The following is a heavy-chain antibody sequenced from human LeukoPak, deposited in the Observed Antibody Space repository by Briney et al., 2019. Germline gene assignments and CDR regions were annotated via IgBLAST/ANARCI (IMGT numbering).Heavy chain of an antibody. J-gene: IGHJ4*02. Sequence: QPSETLSLTCTVSGGSISSYYWSWIRQPPGKGLEWIGYIYYSGSTNYNPSLKSRVTISVDTSKNQFSLKLSSVTAADTAVYYCARGKDHFDYWGQGTLVTVSS. CDR2: IYYSGST. CDR3: ARGKDHFDY. V-gene: IGHV4-59*01. CDR1: GGSISSYY.